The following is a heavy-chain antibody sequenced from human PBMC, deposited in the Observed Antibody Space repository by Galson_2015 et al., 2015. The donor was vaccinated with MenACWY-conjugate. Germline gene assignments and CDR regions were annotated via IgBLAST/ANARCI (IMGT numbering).Heavy chain of an antibody. V-gene: IGHV3-48*04. CDR3: ARRVAGHGLDV. CDR1: GFTFSSYS. J-gene: IGHJ4*02. D-gene: IGHD3/OR15-3a*01. Sequence: SLRLSCAASGFTFSSYSMNWVRQAPGTGPEWLSYISGASDTIYYADSVKGRFTISRDNAKNSLYLQTNSLRAEDTAVYYCARRVAGHGLDVWGRGTLVTVSS. CDR2: ISGASDTI.